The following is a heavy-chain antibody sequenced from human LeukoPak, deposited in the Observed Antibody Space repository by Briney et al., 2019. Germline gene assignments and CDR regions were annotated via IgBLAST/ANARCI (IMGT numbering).Heavy chain of an antibody. CDR2: IYYSGST. V-gene: IGHV4-61*01. Sequence: PSETLSLTCTVSGGSVSSGSYYWSWIRQPPGKGLEWIGHIYYSGSTNYNPSLKSRVTISVDTSKNQFSLKLSSVTAADTAVYYCAREPFRVYYFDYWGQGTLVTVSS. CDR1: GGSVSSGSYY. D-gene: IGHD2/OR15-2a*01. J-gene: IGHJ4*02. CDR3: AREPFRVYYFDY.